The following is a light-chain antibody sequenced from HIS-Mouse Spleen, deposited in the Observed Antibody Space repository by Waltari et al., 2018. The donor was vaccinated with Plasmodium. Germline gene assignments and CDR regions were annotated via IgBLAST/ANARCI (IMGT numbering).Light chain of an antibody. CDR3: CSYAGSYTLV. J-gene: IGLJ2*01. CDR1: FSSLRSNT. V-gene: IGLV1-44*01. Sequence: QSVLTQPPSASGTPGQSVTISCSGCFSSLRSNTVNWYQQLPGTAPKLLIYSNNQRPSGVPDRFSGSKSGTSASLAISGLQSEDEADYYCCSYAGSYTLVFGGGTKLTVL. CDR2: SNN.